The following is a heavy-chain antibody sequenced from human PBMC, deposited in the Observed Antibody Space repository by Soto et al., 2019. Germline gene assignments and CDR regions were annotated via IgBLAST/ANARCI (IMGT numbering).Heavy chain of an antibody. V-gene: IGHV3-23*01. CDR3: AKGGYTFAYE. CDR1: GFTFSSYA. CDR2: ISGSGDRT. J-gene: IGHJ4*02. Sequence: GGSLRLSCAASGFTFSSYAITWVRQAPGKGLEWVSVISGSGDRTYYADSVKGRFTISRDNSQNTLFLQMTSLRADDTAVYYCAKGGYTFAYEWGQGALVTVSS. D-gene: IGHD5-18*01.